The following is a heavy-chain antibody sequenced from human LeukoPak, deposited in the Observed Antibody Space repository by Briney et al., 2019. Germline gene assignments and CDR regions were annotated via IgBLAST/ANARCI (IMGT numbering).Heavy chain of an antibody. Sequence: GGSLRLSCAASGFTFSSFWMHWVRQVPGKGPVWVSHINGDGSVTGYADSVKGRFTISRDNARNTLHVQMNSLRAEDTAVYYCAVRIAVPGGFDNWGQGTLVTVSS. J-gene: IGHJ4*02. D-gene: IGHD6-19*01. CDR3: AVRIAVPGGFDN. V-gene: IGHV3-74*01. CDR1: GFTFSSFW. CDR2: INGDGSVT.